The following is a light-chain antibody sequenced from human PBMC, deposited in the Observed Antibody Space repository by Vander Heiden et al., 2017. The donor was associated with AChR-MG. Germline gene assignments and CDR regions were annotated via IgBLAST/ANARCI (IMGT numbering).Light chain of an antibody. CDR2: GGS. V-gene: IGKV3-20*01. CDR1: QSVSSNY. J-gene: IGKJ4*01. CDR3: QQYDSSLLT. Sequence: EIVLTQSPGTLSLSPGERATLSCRANQSVSSNYLAWYKQRPGQAPRLLIFGGSSRATDIPDRFSASGSGTDFTLTISRVEAEDFAVYYCQQYDSSLLTFGGGTKVEIK.